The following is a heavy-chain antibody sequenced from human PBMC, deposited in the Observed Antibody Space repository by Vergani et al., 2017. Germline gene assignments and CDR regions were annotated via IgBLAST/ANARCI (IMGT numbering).Heavy chain of an antibody. CDR1: GFSFSTYG. J-gene: IGHJ4*02. D-gene: IGHD4-11*01. V-gene: IGHV3-33*01. CDR2: IWYDGSIE. Sequence: QVQLVESGGGVVQPGGSLRLSCAASGFSFSTYGMHWVRQAPGRGLEWLTLIWYDGSIEYYADSVKGRFTISRDNSKNTLYLQMSSLRVEDTAVYYCARDIDSNYDAIDYWGRGTLVTVSS. CDR3: ARDIDSNYDAIDY.